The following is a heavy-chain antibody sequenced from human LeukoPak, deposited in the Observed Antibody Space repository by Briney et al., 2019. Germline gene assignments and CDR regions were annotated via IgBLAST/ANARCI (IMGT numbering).Heavy chain of an antibody. CDR2: IKSKTDGGTT. CDR3: ARPASKLVKPYYFDY. Sequence: GGSLRLSCAASGFTFSNAWMSWVRQAPGKGLEWVGRIKSKTDGGTTDYAAPVKGRFTISRDDSKNTLYLQMNSLRAEDTAVYYCARPASKLVKPYYFDYWGQGTLVTVSS. D-gene: IGHD6-13*01. V-gene: IGHV3-15*01. J-gene: IGHJ4*02. CDR1: GFTFSNAW.